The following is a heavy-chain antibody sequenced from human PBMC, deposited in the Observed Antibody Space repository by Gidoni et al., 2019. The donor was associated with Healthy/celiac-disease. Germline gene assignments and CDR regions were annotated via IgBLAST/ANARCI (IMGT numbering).Heavy chain of an antibody. Sequence: EVPLVESGGGVVRPGGSLSLSCAASGFTFADSGMSWVRQAAGKGLECVSGINWNGGSTGYADYVQGRFTISRDNAKNSLYLQMNSLRAEDTALYHCARGGYSYGYGSSGMDVWGQGTTVTVSS. D-gene: IGHD5-18*01. V-gene: IGHV3-20*01. CDR2: INWNGGST. J-gene: IGHJ6*02. CDR3: ARGGYSYGYGSSGMDV. CDR1: GFTFADSG.